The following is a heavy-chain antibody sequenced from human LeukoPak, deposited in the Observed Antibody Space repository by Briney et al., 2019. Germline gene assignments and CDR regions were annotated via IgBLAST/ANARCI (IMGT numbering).Heavy chain of an antibody. CDR1: GFTFSSYA. V-gene: IGHV3-23*01. J-gene: IGHJ6*03. CDR2: ISGSGGST. D-gene: IGHD3-3*01. Sequence: GGSLRLSCAASGFTFSSYAMSWVRQAPGKGLEWVSAISGSGGSTYYADSVKGRFTISRDNSKNTLYLQMNSLRAEDTAVYYCAKTYYDFWSGRSTFYMDVWGKGTTVTVSS. CDR3: AKTYYDFWSGRSTFYMDV.